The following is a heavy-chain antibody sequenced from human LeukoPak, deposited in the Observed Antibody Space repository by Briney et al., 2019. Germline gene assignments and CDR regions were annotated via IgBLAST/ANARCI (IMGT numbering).Heavy chain of an antibody. D-gene: IGHD6-19*01. J-gene: IGHJ4*02. CDR2: INSDGSST. CDR3: ARGPGYSSGWYSVDY. Sequence: GGSLRLSCAASGFTFSSYWMHWVCQAPGKGLVWVSRINSDGSSTSYADSVKGRFTISRDNAKNTLYLQMNSLRAEDTAVYYCARGPGYSSGWYSVDYWGQGTLVTVSS. V-gene: IGHV3-74*01. CDR1: GFTFSSYW.